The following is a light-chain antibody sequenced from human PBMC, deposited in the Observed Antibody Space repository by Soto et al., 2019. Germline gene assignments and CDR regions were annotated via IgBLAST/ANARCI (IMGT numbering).Light chain of an antibody. J-gene: IGKJ5*01. V-gene: IGKV3-15*01. Sequence: EFVLTQSPCTLSLSPGEIATLSFSASRSISYNLAWYQQKPGQAPRVLIYSASTRATGIPARFSGSGSGTEFTLTISSLQSEDFAVYYCQQYNNWPPITFGQGTRLEIK. CDR2: SAS. CDR1: RSISYN. CDR3: QQYNNWPPIT.